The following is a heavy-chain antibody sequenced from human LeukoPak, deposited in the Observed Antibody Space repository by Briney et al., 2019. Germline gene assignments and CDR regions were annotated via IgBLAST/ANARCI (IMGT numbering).Heavy chain of an antibody. V-gene: IGHV3-7*03. J-gene: IGHJ4*02. CDR2: IKQDGSEK. D-gene: IGHD4-17*01. Sequence: GGSLRLSCAASGFTFSSYWMSWVRQAPGKGLEWVANIKQDGSEKYYVDSVKGRFTISRDNSKNTLYLQMNSLRAEDTAVYYCAKRLRSQQNDYWGQGTLVTVSS. CDR3: AKRLRSQQNDY. CDR1: GFTFSSYW.